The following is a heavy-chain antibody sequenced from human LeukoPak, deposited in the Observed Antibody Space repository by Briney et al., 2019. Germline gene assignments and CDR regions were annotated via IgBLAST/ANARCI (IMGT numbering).Heavy chain of an antibody. D-gene: IGHD4-17*01. CDR1: GFTISSYG. V-gene: IGHV3-21*01. CDR2: ASIGGSYI. J-gene: IGHJ2*01. CDR3: ARNKINTVTTGWYFDL. Sequence: GGSLRLSCAASGFTISSYGVIWVRQAPGKGLEWVSFASIGGSYIYYADSVKGRFTISRDDAKNSLYLHMSSLTAEDTADYHCARNKINTVTTGWYFDLWGRCTLVTVSS.